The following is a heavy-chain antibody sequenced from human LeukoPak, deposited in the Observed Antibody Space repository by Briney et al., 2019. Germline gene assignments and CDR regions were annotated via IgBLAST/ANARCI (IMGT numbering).Heavy chain of an antibody. V-gene: IGHV1-18*01. D-gene: IGHD1-1*01. CDR2: ISTYNANT. Sequence: ASVKVSCKASDYTFTAYGISWVRQGPGQGLEWMGWISTYNANTNYAQKFQGRLTMTTDTSTSTAYMELRSLRSDDTAVYYCARDRNTGGFDYWGQGTLVAVSS. J-gene: IGHJ4*02. CDR1: DYTFTAYG. CDR3: ARDRNTGGFDY.